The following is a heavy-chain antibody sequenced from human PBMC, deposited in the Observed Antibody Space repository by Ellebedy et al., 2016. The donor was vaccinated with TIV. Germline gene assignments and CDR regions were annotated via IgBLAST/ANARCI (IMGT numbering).Heavy chain of an antibody. V-gene: IGHV4-59*01. Sequence: MPSETLSLTCTVSGGSISSYYWTWIRQPPGKGLEWIGYIYYSGSTNYNPSLKSRVTISVDTSKNQFSLKLNSVTAADTAVYYYAKDPSKFDYWGQGSLVTVSS. J-gene: IGHJ4*02. CDR2: IYYSGST. CDR1: GGSISSYY. CDR3: AKDPSKFDY.